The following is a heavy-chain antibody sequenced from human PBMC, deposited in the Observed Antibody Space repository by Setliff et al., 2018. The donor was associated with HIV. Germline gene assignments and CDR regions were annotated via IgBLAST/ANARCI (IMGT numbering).Heavy chain of an antibody. V-gene: IGHV4-39*01. J-gene: IGHJ4*02. D-gene: IGHD3-10*01. Sequence: PSETLRLSCAASGVIFNNLWMHWVRQVPGQGLEWIGSIHHSGTAYDNPSLKSRVTISVDPSKNQILLMLSSVTAADTAVYYCARLSGGMVPNYWGQGTLVTVSS. CDR2: IHHSGTA. CDR1: GVIFNNLWMH. CDR3: ARLSGGMVPNY.